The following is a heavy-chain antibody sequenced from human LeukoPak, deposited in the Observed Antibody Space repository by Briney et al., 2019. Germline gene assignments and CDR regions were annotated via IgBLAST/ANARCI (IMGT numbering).Heavy chain of an antibody. Sequence: PSETLSLTCTVSGGSISSGDYYWSWIRQPPGKGLEWIGYIYYSGSTYYSPSLKSRVTISVDTPKNHFSLKLSSVTAADTAVYYCARGTLYYGSGSYHNWFDPWGRGTLVTVSS. J-gene: IGHJ5*02. V-gene: IGHV4-30-4*01. CDR2: IYYSGST. CDR1: GGSISSGDYY. D-gene: IGHD3-10*01. CDR3: ARGTLYYGSGSYHNWFDP.